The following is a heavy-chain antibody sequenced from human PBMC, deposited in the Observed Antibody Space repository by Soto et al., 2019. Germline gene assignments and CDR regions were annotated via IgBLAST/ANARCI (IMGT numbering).Heavy chain of an antibody. CDR3: ARGVNYDFWSGYLTRDYYYYMDV. D-gene: IGHD3-3*01. CDR2: INPSGGST. CDR1: GYTFTSDY. Sequence: ASVKVSCKASGYTFTSDYMHWVGQAPGQGREGMGIINPSGGSTSYAQKFQGRVTMTRDTSTSTVYMELSSLRSEDTAVYYCARGVNYDFWSGYLTRDYYYYMDVWGKGTTVTVSS. J-gene: IGHJ6*03. V-gene: IGHV1-46*03.